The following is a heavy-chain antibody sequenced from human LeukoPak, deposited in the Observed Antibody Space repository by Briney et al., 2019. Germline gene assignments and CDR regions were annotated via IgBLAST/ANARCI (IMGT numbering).Heavy chain of an antibody. Sequence: GGSLRLSCAASGFTFSSFAMSWVRQAPGKGLEWVSSISGSGRSTYFADPVRGRFTISRDNSKNTLFLQMKGPRAQGTAVYYCAKDQSRIYDRSCYPDSWGQGTLVTVSS. J-gene: IGHJ4*02. CDR3: AKDQSRIYDRSCYPDS. D-gene: IGHD3-22*01. V-gene: IGHV3-23*01. CDR1: GFTFSSFA. CDR2: ISGSGRST.